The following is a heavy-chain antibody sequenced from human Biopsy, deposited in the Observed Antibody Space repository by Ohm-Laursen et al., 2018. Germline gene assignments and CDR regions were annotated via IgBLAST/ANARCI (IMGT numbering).Heavy chain of an antibody. CDR1: GGSFTGHY. J-gene: IGHJ4*02. D-gene: IGHD4-23*01. CDR3: ARGSNDFGGLYFPR. CDR2: ISYTGYT. V-gene: IGHV4-59*11. Sequence: PSETLSLTCTVSGGSFTGHYWNWIRQPPGKGLEWIGHISYTGYTSYNASLKSRVTISVDTSRNHFSLRLSSLTAADTAVYYCARGSNDFGGLYFPRWGQGTLLTVSS.